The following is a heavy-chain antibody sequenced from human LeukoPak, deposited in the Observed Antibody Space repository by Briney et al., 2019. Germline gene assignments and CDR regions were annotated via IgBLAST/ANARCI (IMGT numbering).Heavy chain of an antibody. CDR2: ISACGGST. CDR1: GFTFSSYV. J-gene: IGHJ4*02. Sequence: GGSLRLSCAASGFTFSSYVMSWVRQAPGKGLEWVSGISACGGSTYYADFVKGRFTISRDNSKNTVYMQIKSLRADDTAVYYCAKGRAVDQTFDYWGQGTQLTVSS. V-gene: IGHV3-23*01. D-gene: IGHD2-15*01. CDR3: AKGRAVDQTFDY.